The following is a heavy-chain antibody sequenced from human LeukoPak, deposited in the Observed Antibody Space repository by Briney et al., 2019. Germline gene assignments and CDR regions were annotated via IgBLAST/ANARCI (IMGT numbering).Heavy chain of an antibody. CDR2: IYYSGST. J-gene: IGHJ4*02. CDR3: GGGGGGGMTGYHDY. Sequence: SETLSLTCTVSGGSISSGGYYWSWIRQRPGKGLEWIGYIYYSGSTYYNPSLKSRVTISVDTSKNQFSLKLSSVTAADTAVYYCGGGGGGGMTGYHDYWGQGTLVTVSS. D-gene: IGHD3-9*01. CDR1: GGSISSGGYY. V-gene: IGHV4-31*03.